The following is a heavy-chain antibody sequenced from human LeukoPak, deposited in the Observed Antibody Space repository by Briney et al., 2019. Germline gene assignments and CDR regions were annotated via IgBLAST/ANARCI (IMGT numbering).Heavy chain of an antibody. V-gene: IGHV4-39*01. D-gene: IGHD3-9*01. CDR1: GGSISSSSYY. CDR3: ARHVFDNFDY. CDR2: IYYSGST. Sequence: SETLSLTCTVSGGSISSSSYYWGWIRQPPGKGLEWIGSIYYSGSTYYNPSLKSRVTISVDTFKNQFSLKLSSVTAADTAVYYCARHVFDNFDYWGQGTLVTVSS. J-gene: IGHJ4*02.